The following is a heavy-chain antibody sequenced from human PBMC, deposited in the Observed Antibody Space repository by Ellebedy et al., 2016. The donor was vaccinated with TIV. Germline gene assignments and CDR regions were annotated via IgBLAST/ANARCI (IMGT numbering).Heavy chain of an antibody. J-gene: IGHJ3*02. D-gene: IGHD2-15*01. V-gene: IGHV1-8*01. Sequence: AASVKVSCKASGYTFTSYDINWVRQATGQGLEWMGWMNPNSGNTGYAQKFQGRVTMTRKTSISTAYMELSSLRSEDTAVYYCASSIGFCSGGSCYFDDAFDIWGQGTMVTVSS. CDR1: GYTFTSYD. CDR2: MNPNSGNT. CDR3: ASSIGFCSGGSCYFDDAFDI.